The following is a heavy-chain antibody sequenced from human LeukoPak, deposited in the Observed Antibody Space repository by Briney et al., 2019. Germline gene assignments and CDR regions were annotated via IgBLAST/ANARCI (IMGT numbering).Heavy chain of an antibody. CDR1: GFTFNSYA. CDR2: ISSSSSLI. Sequence: GGSLRLSCAASGFTFNSYAMNWVRQAPGKGLEWVSYISSSSSLIYYADSVKGRFTISRDNAKNSLFLQMNSLRAEDTAVYYCARADPVYDFWSGGDHWGQGTLVTVSS. J-gene: IGHJ4*02. CDR3: ARADPVYDFWSGGDH. V-gene: IGHV3-48*01. D-gene: IGHD3-3*01.